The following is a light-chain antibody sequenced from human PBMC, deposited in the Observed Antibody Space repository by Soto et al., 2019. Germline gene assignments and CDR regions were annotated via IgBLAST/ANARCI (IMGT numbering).Light chain of an antibody. CDR3: QQYGSSSWT. CDR1: QSVSSSY. CDR2: GTS. J-gene: IGKJ1*01. V-gene: IGKV3-20*01. Sequence: NLFAQAPRPLSLSPGGKATPSRRASQSVSSSYLAWYQQKPGQAPRLLIYGTSSRATAIPDRFSGSGSGTDFTLTISRLEPEDFAVYYCQQYGSSSWTFGQGTKV.